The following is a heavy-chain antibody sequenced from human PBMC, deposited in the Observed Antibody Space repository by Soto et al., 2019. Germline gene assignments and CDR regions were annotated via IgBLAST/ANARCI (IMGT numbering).Heavy chain of an antibody. Sequence: QVQLVQSGAEVKKPGASVKVSCKASGYTFTSYGISWVRQAPGQGLEWMGWISAYNGNTNYAQKLQGRVTMTTDTSTRTAYMELRSLRSDDTAVYYCARTPGDSSGFGDYYYGMDVWGQGTTVTVSS. D-gene: IGHD3-22*01. J-gene: IGHJ6*02. V-gene: IGHV1-18*04. CDR1: GYTFTSYG. CDR3: ARTPGDSSGFGDYYYGMDV. CDR2: ISAYNGNT.